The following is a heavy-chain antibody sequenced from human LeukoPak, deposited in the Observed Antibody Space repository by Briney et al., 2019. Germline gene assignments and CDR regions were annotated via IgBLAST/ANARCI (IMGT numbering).Heavy chain of an antibody. CDR1: GGSISSSSYY. CDR2: IYYSGST. CDR3: ARGRYYFDY. V-gene: IGHV4-39*07. Sequence: SETLFPTCTVSGGSISSSSYYWGWIRQPPGKGLEWIGSIYYSGSTYYNPSLKSRVTISVDTSKNQFSLKLSSVTAADTAVYYCARGRYYFDYWGQGTLVTVSS. J-gene: IGHJ4*02.